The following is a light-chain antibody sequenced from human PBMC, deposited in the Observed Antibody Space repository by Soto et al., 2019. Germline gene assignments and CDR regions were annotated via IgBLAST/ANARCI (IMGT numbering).Light chain of an antibody. V-gene: IGLV2-14*01. CDR3: SSQAVSSTLV. J-gene: IGLJ2*01. CDR2: DVS. Sequence: QSALTQPASVSGSPGQSITISCSGTSSDIGAYNYVSWYQQHPGKAPKLIIYDVSDRPSGVSNRFSGSKSGNTASLTISGLQTEDEAHYSCSSQAVSSTLVFGGGTKLTVL. CDR1: SSDIGAYNY.